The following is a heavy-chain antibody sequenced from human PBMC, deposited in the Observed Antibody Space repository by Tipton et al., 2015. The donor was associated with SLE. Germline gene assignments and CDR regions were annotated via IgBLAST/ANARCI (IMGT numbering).Heavy chain of an antibody. Sequence: TLSLTCTVSGGYVRNYYWNWVRQSPGKGLEWIGYIYYSGGTDYNPSLKSRVTISVDTSRNQFSLRLGSVTAADTAVYYCARDSQFLPYGMDVWGQGTTVTVSS. CDR1: GGYVRNYY. V-gene: IGHV4-59*02. CDR3: ARDSQFLPYGMDV. D-gene: IGHD5-24*01. CDR2: IYYSGGT. J-gene: IGHJ6*02.